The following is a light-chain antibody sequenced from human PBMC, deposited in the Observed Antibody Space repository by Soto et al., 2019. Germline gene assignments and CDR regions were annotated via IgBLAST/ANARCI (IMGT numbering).Light chain of an antibody. V-gene: IGKV2-28*01. CDR3: VQSLQLNT. J-gene: IGKJ4*01. CDR1: QSLLHSNGHNY. Sequence: EIVMTQSPLSLPVTPGEPASISCRSSQSLLHSNGHNYLDWYLQKPGQSPQVLIYLGSNRASGVPDRFSGSGSGTHFTLRMSRVQAEDAGIYYCVQSLQLNTFGGGTKVDIK. CDR2: LGS.